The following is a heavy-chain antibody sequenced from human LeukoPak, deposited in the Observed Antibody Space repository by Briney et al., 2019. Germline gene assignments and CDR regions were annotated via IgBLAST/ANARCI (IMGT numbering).Heavy chain of an antibody. D-gene: IGHD2-21*01. Sequence: GGSLRLSCAASGFTFSLYWMTWVRQSPGKGLEWVADINPDGSQKYSVDSVKGRFTISRDNAKNSMFLQMNSLRADDTATYYCVRQLIRFWFDPWGQGTRVTVSS. CDR3: VRQLIRFWFDP. V-gene: IGHV3-7*01. J-gene: IGHJ5*02. CDR1: GFTFSLYW. CDR2: INPDGSQK.